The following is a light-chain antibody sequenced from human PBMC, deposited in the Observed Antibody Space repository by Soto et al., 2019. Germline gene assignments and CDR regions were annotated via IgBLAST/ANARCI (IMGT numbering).Light chain of an antibody. CDR3: LQDYKYPLT. CDR1: QGIRDD. CDR2: GAS. Sequence: IQMTQSPSALSASVGDRVTITCRASQGIRDDLGWYQQKPGEAPKALIYGASNLQSGVPSRFSASGSGTDFTLTISSLQPEDFATYYCLQDYKYPLTFGRGTKVEIK. J-gene: IGKJ2*01. V-gene: IGKV1-6*01.